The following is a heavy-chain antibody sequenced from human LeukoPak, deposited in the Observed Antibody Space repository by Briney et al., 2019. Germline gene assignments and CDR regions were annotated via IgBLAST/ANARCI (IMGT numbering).Heavy chain of an antibody. CDR1: GFTFSNYG. CDR2: ISYDGSNT. V-gene: IGHV3-30*18. D-gene: IGHD6-19*01. CDR3: AKEGRRIAVAGPYFDD. Sequence: PGRSLRLSCAASGFTFSNYGMHWVRQAPGKGLEWVAVISYDGSNTYYADSVKGRFTISRDNSKNTLYLQMNSLRPEDTGVYYCAKEGRRIAVAGPYFDDWGQGTLVIVSS. J-gene: IGHJ4*02.